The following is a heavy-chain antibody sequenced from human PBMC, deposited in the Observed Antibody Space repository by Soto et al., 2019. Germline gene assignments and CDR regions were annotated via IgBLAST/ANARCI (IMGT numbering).Heavy chain of an antibody. Sequence: PGGSLRLSCAASGFNFRNFPMTWVRQVPGQGLEYVSSITSSGEQTFYADSVKGRFSISRDNSKGILHLQMNSLRAEDTAIYHCAKGVIDRGANAWGQGTVVTVPS. V-gene: IGHV3-23*01. CDR1: GFNFRNFP. CDR3: AKGVIDRGANA. CDR2: ITSSGEQT. J-gene: IGHJ5*02. D-gene: IGHD2-8*01.